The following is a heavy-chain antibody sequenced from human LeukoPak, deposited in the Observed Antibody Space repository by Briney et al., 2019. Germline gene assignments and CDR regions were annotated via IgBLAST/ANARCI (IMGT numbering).Heavy chain of an antibody. CDR3: TRGNYGDYFDY. V-gene: IGHV4-4*07. CDR2: IYTSGST. Sequence: SETLSLTCSVSGGSISNLYLSWIRQPAGKGLEWIGRIYTSGSTNYNPSLKSRVTISVDTSKNQFSLKLSSVTAADTAVYYCTRGNYGDYFDYWGQGTLVTVSS. J-gene: IGHJ4*02. CDR1: GGSISNLY. D-gene: IGHD4-17*01.